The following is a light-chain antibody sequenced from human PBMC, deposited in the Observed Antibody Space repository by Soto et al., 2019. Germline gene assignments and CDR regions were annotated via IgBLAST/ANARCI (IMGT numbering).Light chain of an antibody. CDR1: QRIDSN. CDR2: DAY. Sequence: EIVLPQSPDTLSLSPGETATLSCRASQRIDSNLVWYQQRPGQAPRLLFSDAYTRATGVPARFSGSASGTDITLTIGSLEPEDFAVYYCQQRHGWPLTFGGGTKVESK. J-gene: IGKJ4*01. CDR3: QQRHGWPLT. V-gene: IGKV3-11*01.